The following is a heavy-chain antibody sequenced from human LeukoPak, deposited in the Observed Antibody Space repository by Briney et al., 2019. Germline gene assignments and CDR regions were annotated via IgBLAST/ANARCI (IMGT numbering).Heavy chain of an antibody. V-gene: IGHV3-7*01. CDR2: IKRDESEK. J-gene: IGHJ3*02. CDR3: ASGQDTVVTSRYAFDI. Sequence: PGGSLRLSCAASGLTLSSYWMSWVRQAPGKGLEWVANIKRDESEKSYVDSVKGRFTISRDNAKNSLSLQMNSLRAEDTAVYYCASGQDTVVTSRYAFDIWGQGTMVTVSS. D-gene: IGHD4-23*01. CDR1: GLTLSSYW.